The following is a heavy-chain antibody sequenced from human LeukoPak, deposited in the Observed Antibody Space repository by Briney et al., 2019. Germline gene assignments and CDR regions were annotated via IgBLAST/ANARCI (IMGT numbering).Heavy chain of an antibody. V-gene: IGHV1-69*04. J-gene: IGHJ5*02. D-gene: IGHD3-22*01. CDR2: SIPIVGRA. CDR3: ARDVEGQLFDSSGFSPTWFDP. CDR1: GGTFSSYG. Sequence: SVKVSCKASGGTFSSYGISWVRQAPGQGLEWMGRSIPIVGRANYAQKFQGRVTITADKSTTTVYMELSSLRSEDTAVYYCARDVEGQLFDSSGFSPTWFDPWGQGTLVTVSS.